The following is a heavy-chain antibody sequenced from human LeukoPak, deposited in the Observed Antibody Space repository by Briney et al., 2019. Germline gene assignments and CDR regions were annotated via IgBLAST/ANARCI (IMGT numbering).Heavy chain of an antibody. V-gene: IGHV3-23*01. CDR3: AKGGNRGYAGYYYGMDV. D-gene: IGHD6-25*01. J-gene: IGHJ6*02. CDR1: GFTFASYA. Sequence: GGSLRLSCAASGFTFASYAMSWVRLAPGKGLEWVSSILGSGGGDTTYYADSVQGRFTISRDNSKNTLYLQMNSLRAEDTAVYYCAKGGNRGYAGYYYGMDVWGQGTTVTVSS. CDR2: ILGSGGGDTT.